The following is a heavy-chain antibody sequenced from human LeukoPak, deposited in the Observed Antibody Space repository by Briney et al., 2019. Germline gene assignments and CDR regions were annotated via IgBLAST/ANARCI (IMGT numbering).Heavy chain of an antibody. J-gene: IGHJ6*02. Sequence: GGSLRLSCAASGFTFSSYAIHWVRQAPGNGLEWVAVIWYDGSNKYYADSVKGRFTISRDNSKNTLYLQMNSLRAEDTAVYYCGRDGNPLSGMDVWGRGTTVTVSS. CDR2: IWYDGSNK. CDR3: GRDGNPLSGMDV. D-gene: IGHD1-26*01. CDR1: GFTFSSYA. V-gene: IGHV3-33*01.